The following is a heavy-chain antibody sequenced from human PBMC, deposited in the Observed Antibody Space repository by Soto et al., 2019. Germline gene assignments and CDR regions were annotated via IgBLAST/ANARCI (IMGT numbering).Heavy chain of an antibody. D-gene: IGHD2-21*02. CDR2: IVYSVAT. CDR3: AGHKRGSDWGEH. V-gene: IGHV4-39*01. CDR1: GVSISDLSYC. Sequence: PSETRSLTCTVSGVSISDLSYCWGGIHHPPGKGLQWIGCIVYSVATYYNPSLKNRVTLSVDTSNNEFSLKLVSVTAPDTAVYYCAGHKRGSDWGEHWGQGTLITVSS. J-gene: IGHJ1*01.